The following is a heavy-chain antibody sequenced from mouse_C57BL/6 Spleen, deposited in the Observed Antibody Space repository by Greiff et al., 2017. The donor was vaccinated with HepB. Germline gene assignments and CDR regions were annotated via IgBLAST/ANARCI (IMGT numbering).Heavy chain of an antibody. V-gene: IGHV1-69*01. CDR3: ARKSSNWDDAMDY. CDR1: GYTFTSYW. J-gene: IGHJ4*01. Sequence: VQLQQPGAELVMPGASVKLSCKASGYTFTSYWMHWVKQRPGQGLEWIGEIDPSDSYTNYNQKFKGKSTLTVDKSSSTAYMQLSSLTSEDSAVYYCARKSSNWDDAMDYWGQGTSVTVSS. CDR2: IDPSDSYT. D-gene: IGHD4-1*01.